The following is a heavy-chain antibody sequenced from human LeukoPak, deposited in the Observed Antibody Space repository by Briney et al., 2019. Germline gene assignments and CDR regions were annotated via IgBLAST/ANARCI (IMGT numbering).Heavy chain of an antibody. J-gene: IGHJ3*02. CDR2: INHSGST. V-gene: IGHV4-38-2*02. CDR1: GYSISSGYY. Sequence: SETLSLTCTVSGYSISSGYYWGWIRQPPGKGLEWIGEINHSGSTNYNPSLKSRVTIAVDTSKNQFSLKLSSVTAADAAVYYCARGGPAAEAYDSEHYDAFDIWGQGTMVTVSS. CDR3: ARGGPAAEAYDSEHYDAFDI. D-gene: IGHD3-22*01.